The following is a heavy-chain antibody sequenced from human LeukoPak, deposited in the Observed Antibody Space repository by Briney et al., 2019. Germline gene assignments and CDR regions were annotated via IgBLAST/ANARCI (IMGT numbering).Heavy chain of an antibody. D-gene: IGHD3-10*01. Sequence: PGGSLRLSCAASGFTFSSYSMNWVRQAPGKGLEWVSSISSSSSYIYYADSVKGRFTISRDNAKSSLYLQMNSLRAEDTAIYYCARDRVASGRFGEVASWGQGTLVTVSS. CDR1: GFTFSSYS. CDR2: ISSSSSYI. CDR3: ARDRVASGRFGEVAS. J-gene: IGHJ5*02. V-gene: IGHV3-21*01.